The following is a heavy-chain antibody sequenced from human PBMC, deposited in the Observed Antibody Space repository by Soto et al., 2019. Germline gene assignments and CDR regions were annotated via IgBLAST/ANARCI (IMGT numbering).Heavy chain of an antibody. Sequence: SVKVSCKASGGTFSSYAISWVRQAPGQGLEWMGGIIPIFGTANYAQKFQGRVTITADESTSTAYMELSSLRSEDTAVYYCAREPRYPDAFDIWGQGTMVTVSS. CDR1: GGTFSSYA. J-gene: IGHJ3*02. D-gene: IGHD1-1*01. CDR3: AREPRYPDAFDI. CDR2: IIPIFGTA. V-gene: IGHV1-69*13.